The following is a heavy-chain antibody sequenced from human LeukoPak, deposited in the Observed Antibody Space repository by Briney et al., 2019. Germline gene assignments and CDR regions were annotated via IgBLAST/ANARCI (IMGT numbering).Heavy chain of an antibody. CDR3: VSFYETY. V-gene: IGHV3-74*01. CDR1: GNYW. D-gene: IGHD2/OR15-2a*01. CDR2: INSDGSWT. Sequence: GGSLRLSCVASGNYWMHWVRQAPGEGLVWVSHINSDGSWTSYADSVKGRFTISKDNAKNTVYLQMNSLRAEDTAVYYCVSFYETYWGRGTLVTVSS. J-gene: IGHJ4*02.